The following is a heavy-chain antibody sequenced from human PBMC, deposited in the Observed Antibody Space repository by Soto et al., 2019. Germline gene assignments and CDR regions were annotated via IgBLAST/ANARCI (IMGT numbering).Heavy chain of an antibody. Sequence: PGGSLRLSCATSGFTFSTYAMSWVRQAPGKGLEWVSTIGGSGGGTYYADSVKGRFTISRDNSKNTLYLQMNSLRAEDTAVYYCATSIAVAAQHSGPYYHYYYGMDVWGQGTTVRVSS. CDR1: GFTFSTYA. CDR3: ATSIAVAAQHSGPYYHYYYGMDV. CDR2: IGGSGGGT. J-gene: IGHJ6*01. V-gene: IGHV3-23*01. D-gene: IGHD6-19*01.